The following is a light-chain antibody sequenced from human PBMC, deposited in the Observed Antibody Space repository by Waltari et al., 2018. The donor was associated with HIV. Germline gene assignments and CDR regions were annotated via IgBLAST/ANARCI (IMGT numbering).Light chain of an antibody. CDR3: QSADSSGGFRV. CDR2: KDT. V-gene: IGLV3-25*03. Sequence: SSELTQHPSLSVSPGQTATITCSGDSLSGRYAYWYQQRTGQSPVAIIYKDTERPSGIPERFSGSSSGKTVTLIISEAQTEDEADYYCQSADSSGGFRVFGGGTRLSVL. CDR1: SLSGRY. J-gene: IGLJ3*02.